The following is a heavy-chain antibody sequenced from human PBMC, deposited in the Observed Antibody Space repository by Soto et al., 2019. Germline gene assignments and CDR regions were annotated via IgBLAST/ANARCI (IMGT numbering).Heavy chain of an antibody. D-gene: IGHD3-16*01. CDR3: PTDHGLDPGGGVYYYYVMAV. J-gene: IGHJ6*02. Sequence: SETLSLTCTVSGGSISSGDYYWSWVRQPPGKGLEWIGYIYYTGTTYYNPSLKSRVTISLDMSKNQFSVSLTSVTASDTAVYYCPTDHGLDPGGGVYYYYVMAVGGQGPWVTAPS. CDR1: GGSISSGDYY. CDR2: IYYTGTT. V-gene: IGHV4-30-4*01.